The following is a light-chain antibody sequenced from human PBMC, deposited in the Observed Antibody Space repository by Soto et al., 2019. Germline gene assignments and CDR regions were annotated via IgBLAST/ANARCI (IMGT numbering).Light chain of an antibody. CDR3: QQYNCYPLT. CDR2: KAS. J-gene: IGKJ1*01. Sequence: DIQMTQSPSTLSASVGDRVTITCRASQSISAWLAWYQQKPGKAPKLMIYKASILESGVLSRFSGSGSGTEFTLTISSLQPDDFATDDCQQYNCYPLTFGQGTNVEIK. V-gene: IGKV1-5*03. CDR1: QSISAW.